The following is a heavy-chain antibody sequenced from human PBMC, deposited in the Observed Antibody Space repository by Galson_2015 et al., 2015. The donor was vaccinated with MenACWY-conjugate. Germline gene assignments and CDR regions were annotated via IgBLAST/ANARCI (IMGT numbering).Heavy chain of an antibody. V-gene: IGHV3-48*03. CDR2: ISSSGFTI. CDR3: ATRSGDGGGGYCFDY. Sequence: SLRLSCAASGFTFGGYEMNWVRQAPGKGLEWVSYISSSGFTIYYADSVKGRFTISRDNAKNSLYLQMNSLRAEDSAVYYCATRSGDGGGGYCFDYWGQGTLVTVSS. D-gene: IGHD4-23*01. J-gene: IGHJ4*02. CDR1: GFTFGGYE.